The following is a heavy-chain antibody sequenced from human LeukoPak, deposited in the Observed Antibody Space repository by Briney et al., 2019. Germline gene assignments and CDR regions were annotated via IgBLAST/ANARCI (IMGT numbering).Heavy chain of an antibody. CDR3: ARARYSSGWYGGDY. V-gene: IGHV1-3*01. J-gene: IGHJ4*02. CDR1: GYTFTSYA. CDR2: INAGNGNT. D-gene: IGHD6-19*01. Sequence: GASVKVSCKASGYTFTSYAMHWVRQAPGQRLEWMGWINAGNGNTKYSQKFQGRITITRDTSASTAYMELSSLRSEDTAVYYCARARYSSGWYGGDYWGQGTLVTVSS.